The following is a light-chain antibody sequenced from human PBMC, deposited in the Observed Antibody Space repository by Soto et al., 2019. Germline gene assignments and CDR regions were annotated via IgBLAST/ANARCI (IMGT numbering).Light chain of an antibody. J-gene: IGKJ3*01. CDR2: DAS. V-gene: IGKV3-11*01. CDR1: QSVSSQ. CDR3: QLRSNWPPLFT. Sequence: EIVLTQSPATLSLSPGERATLSCRASQSVSSQLAWYQQKPGQAPRLLIYDASNRATGVPARFSGSGSGPDFTLTISSLEPEDFAVYYCQLRSNWPPLFTFGPGTKVDIK.